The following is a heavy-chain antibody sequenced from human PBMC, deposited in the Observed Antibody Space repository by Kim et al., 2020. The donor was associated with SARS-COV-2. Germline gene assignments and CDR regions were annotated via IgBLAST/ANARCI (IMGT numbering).Heavy chain of an antibody. Sequence: NYLYQADSVKGRITNSKDNAKNPPYLQMNSLRAEDTAVYFCASSVATVAWGQGTLVTVSS. CDR2: NYL. CDR3: ASSVATVA. V-gene: IGHV3-21*01. J-gene: IGHJ5*02. D-gene: IGHD4-17*01.